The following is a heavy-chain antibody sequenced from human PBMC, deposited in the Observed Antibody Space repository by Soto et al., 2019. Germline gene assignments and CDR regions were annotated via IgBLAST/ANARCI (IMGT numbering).Heavy chain of an antibody. CDR3: ARAYSDAFDI. D-gene: IGHD2-21*01. CDR1: VFTLSDYS. CDR2: ISSSGNGI. V-gene: IGHV3-11*01. J-gene: IGHJ3*02. Sequence: GGAVILSGSWSVFTLSDYSLVATRQAPGKGLEWVSYISSSGNGIYYGDSVKARFTTSRDNAKNSLSLQTNSLRAEDTAVYYCARAYSDAFDIWGQGTMVTVSS.